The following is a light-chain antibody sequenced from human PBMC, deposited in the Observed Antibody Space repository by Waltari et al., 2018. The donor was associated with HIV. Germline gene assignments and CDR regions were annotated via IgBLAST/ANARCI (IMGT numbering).Light chain of an antibody. CDR2: HNN. Sequence: VTIACAGSTSNIGADYDVHWYQQFPGTAPKLIIYHNNNRPSGVPDRFSGSKSDTSASLAITGLQPEDEADYYCQSYDNSLSAVVFGGGTKLTVL. CDR3: QSYDNSLSAVV. CDR1: TSNIGADYD. V-gene: IGLV1-40*01. J-gene: IGLJ2*01.